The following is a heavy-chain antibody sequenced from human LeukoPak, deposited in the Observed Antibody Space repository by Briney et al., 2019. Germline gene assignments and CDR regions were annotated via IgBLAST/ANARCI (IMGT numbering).Heavy chain of an antibody. Sequence: PSETLSLTCTVSGGSISGSSSYWGWIRQPPGKGLEWIGLLNYSGTTYYNPSFKSRVTISIDTSRTQFSLKLSSVTAADTAVYYCARHPTYCSGGSCYSSEPWYFDLWGRGTLVTVSS. CDR2: LNYSGTT. J-gene: IGHJ2*01. CDR1: GGSISGSSSY. CDR3: ARHPTYCSGGSCYSSEPWYFDL. D-gene: IGHD2-15*01. V-gene: IGHV4-39*01.